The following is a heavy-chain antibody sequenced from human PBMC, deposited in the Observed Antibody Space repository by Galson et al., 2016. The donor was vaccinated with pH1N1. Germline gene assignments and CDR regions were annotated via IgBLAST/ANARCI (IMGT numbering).Heavy chain of an antibody. CDR3: ARRYYFDY. CDR2: IVPSDGTT. J-gene: IGHJ4*02. CDR1: GYSVTRYY. Sequence: SVKVSCKASGYSVTRYYMHWIRQAPGQGLEWMGIIVPSDGTTTYSQKFQDRISLTRDTSTNSVYMELNNLRPGDSATYFCARRYYFDYWGQGTLVTVSS. V-gene: IGHV1-46*01.